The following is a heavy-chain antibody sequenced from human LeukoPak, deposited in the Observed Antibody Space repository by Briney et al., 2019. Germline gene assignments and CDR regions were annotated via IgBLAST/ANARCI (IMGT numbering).Heavy chain of an antibody. CDR1: GFTFSSYS. J-gene: IGHJ3*02. D-gene: IGHD3-22*01. V-gene: IGHV3-21*01. CDR3: ARANYYDSSGYDDAFDI. CDR2: ISSSSSYI. Sequence: GGSLRLSCAASGFTFSSYSMNWVRQAPGKGLEWVSSISSSSSYIYYADSVKGRFTISRDNAKNSLYLQMNSLRAEDTAVYYCARANYYDSSGYDDAFDIWGQGTMVTVSS.